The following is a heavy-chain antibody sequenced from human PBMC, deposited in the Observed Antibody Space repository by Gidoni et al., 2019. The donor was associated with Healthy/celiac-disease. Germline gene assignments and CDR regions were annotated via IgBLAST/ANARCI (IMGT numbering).Heavy chain of an antibody. J-gene: IGHJ4*02. CDR1: GYTFTGYY. CDR2: SNPNSGGT. V-gene: IGHV1-2*02. CDR3: ARMGPKDY. D-gene: IGHD3-16*01. Sequence: QVQLVQSGAEVKKPGASVKVSCKASGYTFTGYYMHWVRQAPGHGLEWMGWSNPNSGGTNDAQKFQGRVTMTRDTSISTAYMELSRLRSDDTAVYYCARMGPKDYWGQGTLVTVSS.